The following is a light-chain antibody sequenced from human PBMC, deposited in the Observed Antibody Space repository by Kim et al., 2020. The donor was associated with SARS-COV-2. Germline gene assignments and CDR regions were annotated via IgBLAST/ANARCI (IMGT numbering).Light chain of an antibody. CDR3: QQYGSSPT. V-gene: IGKV3-20*01. CDR2: GAS. CDR1: QSVTSRY. Sequence: EIVLTQSPGTLSLSPGERVTLSCRASQSVTSRYLAWYQQKPGQPPRLLIYGASSRATGIPDRFSGSGSGADFTLAISRLEPEDFAVYSCQQYGSSPTFGQGTKVDIK. J-gene: IGKJ1*01.